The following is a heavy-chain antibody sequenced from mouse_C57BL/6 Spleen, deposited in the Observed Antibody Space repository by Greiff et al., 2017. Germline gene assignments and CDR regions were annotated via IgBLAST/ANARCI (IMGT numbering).Heavy chain of an antibody. D-gene: IGHD2-3*01. CDR2: IDPETGGT. CDR3: TRQGGLNDGYYGFAY. V-gene: IGHV1-15*01. Sequence: VQVVESGAELVRPGASVTLSCKASGYTFTDYEMHWVKQTPVHGLEWIGAIDPETGGTAYNQKFKGKAILTADKSSSTAYMELRSLTSEDSAVYYCTRQGGLNDGYYGFAYWGQGTLVTVSA. CDR1: GYTFTDYE. J-gene: IGHJ3*01.